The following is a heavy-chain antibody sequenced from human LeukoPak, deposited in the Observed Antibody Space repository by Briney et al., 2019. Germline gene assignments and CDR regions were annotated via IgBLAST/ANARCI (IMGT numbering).Heavy chain of an antibody. CDR3: ARAHAPLVGATFDY. J-gene: IGHJ4*02. CDR1: GGSISSGDYY. CDR2: IYYSGST. V-gene: IGHV4-30-4*08. Sequence: PSETLSLTCTVSGGSISSGDYYWSWIRRPPGKGLEWIGYIYYSGSTYYNPSLKSRVTISVDTSKNQFSLKLSSVTAADTAVYYCARAHAPLVGATFDYWGQGTLVTVSS. D-gene: IGHD1-26*01.